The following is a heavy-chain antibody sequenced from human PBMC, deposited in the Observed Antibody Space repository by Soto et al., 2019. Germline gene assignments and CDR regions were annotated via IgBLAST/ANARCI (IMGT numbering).Heavy chain of an antibody. CDR2: TTAILGTR. V-gene: IGHV1-69*01. J-gene: IGHJ4*02. Sequence: QVQLVQSGAEVKKPGSSVKVSCKASGDTLSHYGVSWVRQVPGKRLERMGGTTAILGTRDYAQQFQGRMTITTDESTTTSYMELNSLTSDDTAVYSCAAGDSSDTGDHWGQGTLVTVAS. D-gene: IGHD5-18*01. CDR1: GDTLSHYG. CDR3: AAGDSSDTGDH.